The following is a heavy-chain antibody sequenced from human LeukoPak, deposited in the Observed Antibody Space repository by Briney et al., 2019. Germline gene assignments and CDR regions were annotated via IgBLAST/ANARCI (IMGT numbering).Heavy chain of an antibody. V-gene: IGHV3-53*01. J-gene: IGHJ6*04. Sequence: VRQAPGKGLEWVSIMHSVGTTYYADSVKGRFTFSRDNSKNTLYLQMNNLRAEDTAVYYCARDGSSGRGYYYYYGMDVWGEGTTVTVSS. D-gene: IGHD1-26*01. CDR2: MHSVGTT. CDR3: ARDGSSGRGYYYYYGMDV.